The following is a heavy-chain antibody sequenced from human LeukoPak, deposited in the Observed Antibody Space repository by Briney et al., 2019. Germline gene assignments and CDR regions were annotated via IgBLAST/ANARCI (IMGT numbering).Heavy chain of an antibody. CDR1: GYSFTGYY. J-gene: IGHJ4*02. CDR3: ARDTNRDGYNRFDY. D-gene: IGHD5-24*01. Sequence: ASVKVSCKTSGYSFTGYYIHWVRQAPGQGLEWMGWINPNSGGTNYAQKFQGRVALSRDTSISTAYMELSSLTSDDTAVYFCARDTNRDGYNRFDYWGQGTLVTVSS. V-gene: IGHV1-2*02. CDR2: INPNSGGT.